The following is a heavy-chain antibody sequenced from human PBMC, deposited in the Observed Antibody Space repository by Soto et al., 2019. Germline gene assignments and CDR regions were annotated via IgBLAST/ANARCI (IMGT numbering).Heavy chain of an antibody. CDR3: WVYDYVWGRPGYYYGMDV. Sequence: QVQLVQSGAEVKKPGSSVKVSCKASGGTFSSYAISWVRQAPGQGLEWMGGIIPIFGTANYAQKFQGRVTITADESTSTAYMELSSLRSEDTAVYYCWVYDYVWGRPGYYYGMDVWGQGTTVTVSS. CDR1: GGTFSSYA. D-gene: IGHD3-16*01. CDR2: IIPIFGTA. J-gene: IGHJ6*02. V-gene: IGHV1-69*12.